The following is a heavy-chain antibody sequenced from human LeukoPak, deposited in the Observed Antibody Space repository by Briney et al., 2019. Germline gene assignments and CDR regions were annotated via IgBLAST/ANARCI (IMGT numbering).Heavy chain of an antibody. Sequence: GGSLRLSCAASGFTFSSYGMHWVRQAPGKGLEWVTFIRYDGSNKYYADSVKGRFTISRDNSKNTLYLQMNSLRAEDTAVYYCAKPGGYYDSSGYFDYWGQGTLVTVSS. CDR1: GFTFSSYG. V-gene: IGHV3-30*02. J-gene: IGHJ4*02. D-gene: IGHD3-22*01. CDR3: AKPGGYYDSSGYFDY. CDR2: IRYDGSNK.